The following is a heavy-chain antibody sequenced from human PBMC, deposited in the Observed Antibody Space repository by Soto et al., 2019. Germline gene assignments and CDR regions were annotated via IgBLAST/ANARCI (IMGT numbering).Heavy chain of an antibody. CDR2: IYNSGIT. V-gene: IGHV4-30-4*01. J-gene: IGHJ5*02. CDR1: GGSISSGDYC. CDR3: ARGVTVFGLVSRFWFDP. Sequence: SETLSLTCTVSGGSISSGDYCWSLVRQSPGKGLEWIGHIYNSGITYYNPSLKSRVVISIDTSRNQFSLRLNSLTAADRAVYFCARGVTVFGLVSRFWFDPWGQGTVVTVSS. D-gene: IGHD3-3*01.